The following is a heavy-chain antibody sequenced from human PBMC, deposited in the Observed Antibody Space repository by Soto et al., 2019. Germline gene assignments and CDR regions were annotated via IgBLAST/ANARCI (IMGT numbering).Heavy chain of an antibody. D-gene: IGHD3-22*01. Sequence: SVKVSCKASGYTFTSYYMHWVRQAPGQGLEWMGGIIPIVGTANYAQKFQGRVTITADESTSTAYMELSSLRSEDTAVYYCARGLYYYDSSGYYSFDYWGQGTLVTVSS. CDR2: IIPIVGTA. V-gene: IGHV1-69*13. CDR1: GYTFTSYY. J-gene: IGHJ4*02. CDR3: ARGLYYYDSSGYYSFDY.